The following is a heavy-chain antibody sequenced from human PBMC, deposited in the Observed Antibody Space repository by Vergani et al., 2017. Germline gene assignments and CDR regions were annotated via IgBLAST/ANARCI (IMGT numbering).Heavy chain of an antibody. Sequence: EVQLVESGGGLVQPGRSLRLSCTASGFTFGDYAMSWFRQAPGKGLEWVGFIRSKTDGGTTDYAAPVKGRFTISRDDSKNTLYLQMNSLKTEDTAVYYCTTVGATFDYWGQGTLVTVSS. CDR2: IRSKTDGGTT. J-gene: IGHJ4*02. D-gene: IGHD1-26*01. CDR3: TTVGATFDY. V-gene: IGHV3-49*03. CDR1: GFTFGDYA.